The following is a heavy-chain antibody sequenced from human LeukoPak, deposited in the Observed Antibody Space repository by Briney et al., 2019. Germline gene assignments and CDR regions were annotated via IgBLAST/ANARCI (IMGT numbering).Heavy chain of an antibody. J-gene: IGHJ1*01. D-gene: IGHD3-22*01. Sequence: SETLSLTCTVSGGSISSYYWSWIRQPPGKGLEWIGYIYYSGSTNYNPSLKSRVTISVDTSKNQFSLKLSSVTAADTAVYYCARLKYYYDSSGYRAEYFQHWGQGTLVTASS. CDR1: GGSISSYY. CDR3: ARLKYYYDSSGYRAEYFQH. CDR2: IYYSGST. V-gene: IGHV4-59*01.